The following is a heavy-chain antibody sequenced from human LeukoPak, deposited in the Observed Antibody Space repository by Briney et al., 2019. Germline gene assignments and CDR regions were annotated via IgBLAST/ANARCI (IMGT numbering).Heavy chain of an antibody. CDR1: GFTFSSYE. J-gene: IGHJ4*02. CDR2: ISSSSSYI. Sequence: GGSLRLSCVASGFTFSSYEMNWVRQAPGKGLEWVSSISSSSSYIYYADSVKGRFTISRDNAKNSLYLQMNSLRAEDTAVYYCARVIIPPHGSYHFDYWGQGTLVTVSS. V-gene: IGHV3-21*01. CDR3: ARVIIPPHGSYHFDY. D-gene: IGHD1-26*01.